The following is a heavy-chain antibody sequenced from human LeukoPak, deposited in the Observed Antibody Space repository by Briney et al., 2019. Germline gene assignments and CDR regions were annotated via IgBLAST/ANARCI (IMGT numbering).Heavy chain of an antibody. CDR1: GGSISSSSYY. D-gene: IGHD3-10*01. V-gene: IGHV4-39*07. CDR3: VRVPYYGSGSSDY. J-gene: IGHJ4*02. CDR2: IYYSGST. Sequence: SETLSLTCTVSGGSISSSSYYWGWIRQPPGKGLEWIGSIYYSGSTYYNPSLKSRVTISVDTSKNQFSLKLGSVTAADTAVYYCVRVPYYGSGSSDYWGQGTLVTVSS.